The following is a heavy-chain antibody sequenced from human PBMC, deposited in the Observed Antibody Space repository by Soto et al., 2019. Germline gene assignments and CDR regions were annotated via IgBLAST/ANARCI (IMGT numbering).Heavy chain of an antibody. Sequence: GGSLRLSCAASGFTFSSYAMHWVRQAPGKGLEWVAVISYDGSNKYYADSVKGRFTISRDNSKNTLYLQMNSLRAEDTAVYYWARNLPDFTFFGVVIPPYYYYGRNAGAQGTTVTVSS. CDR2: ISYDGSNK. CDR3: ARNLPDFTFFGVVIPPYYYYGRNA. CDR1: GFTFSSYA. V-gene: IGHV3-30-3*01. J-gene: IGHJ6*02. D-gene: IGHD3-3*01.